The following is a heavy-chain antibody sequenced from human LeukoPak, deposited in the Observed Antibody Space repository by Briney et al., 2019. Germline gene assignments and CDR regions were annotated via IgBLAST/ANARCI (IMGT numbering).Heavy chain of an antibody. Sequence: GGSLRLSCAASGFTFSSYWMNWARQAPGKGLEWVASINHNGNVNYYVDSVKGRFTISRDNAKNTLYLQMNSLRAEDTAVYYCARDRRGNFDYWGQGTLVTVSS. D-gene: IGHD3-10*01. J-gene: IGHJ4*02. V-gene: IGHV3-7*01. CDR3: ARDRRGNFDY. CDR2: INHNGNVN. CDR1: GFTFSSYW.